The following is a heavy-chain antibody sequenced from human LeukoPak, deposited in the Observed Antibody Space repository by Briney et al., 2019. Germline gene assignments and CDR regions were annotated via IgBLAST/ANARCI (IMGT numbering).Heavy chain of an antibody. CDR2: ISSNGGGT. CDR3: AKHYGSGTYYNYLDY. D-gene: IGHD3-10*01. V-gene: IGHV3-23*01. Sequence: PGGSLRLSCAASGFTFSSYARSWVRRAPGKGLEWVSAISSNGGGTFYADSVKGQFTISRDNSQNTLYLQTNSLRAEDTAIYYCAKHYGSGTYYNYLDYWGQGTLVTVSS. J-gene: IGHJ4*02. CDR1: GFTFSSYA.